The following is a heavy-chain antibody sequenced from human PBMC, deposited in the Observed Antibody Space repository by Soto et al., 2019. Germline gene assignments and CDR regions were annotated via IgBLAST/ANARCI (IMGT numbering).Heavy chain of an antibody. D-gene: IGHD5-18*01. J-gene: IGHJ6*02. V-gene: IGHV4-31*03. CDR3: ARIPRGYSPGWDV. CDR2: IYYSGST. Sequence: QVQLQESGPGLVKPSQTLSLTCTVSGGSISSGGYYWSWIRQHPGKGLEWIGYIYYSGSTYYNPSLKGRVNISVETSKKPFSLKLSSVTAADTAVYYCARIPRGYSPGWDVWGQGTTVTVSS. CDR1: GGSISSGGYY.